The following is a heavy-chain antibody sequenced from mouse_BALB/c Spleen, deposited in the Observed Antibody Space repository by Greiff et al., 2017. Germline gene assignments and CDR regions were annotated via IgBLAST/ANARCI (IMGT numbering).Heavy chain of an antibody. D-gene: IGHD2-2*01. J-gene: IGHJ1*01. CDR1: GYSFTSYW. CDR2: IYPGNSDT. Sequence: EVKLQESGTVLARPGASVTMSCKASGYSFTSYWMHWVKQRPGQGLEWIGAIYPGNSDTSYNQKFKGKAKLTAVTSASTAYMELSSLTNEDSAVYYCTRGLRHWYFEVWGAGTTVTVSS. CDR3: TRGLRHWYFEV. V-gene: IGHV1-5*01.